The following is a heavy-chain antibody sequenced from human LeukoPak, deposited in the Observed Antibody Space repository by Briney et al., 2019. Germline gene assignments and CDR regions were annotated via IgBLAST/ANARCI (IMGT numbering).Heavy chain of an antibody. J-gene: IGHJ5*02. CDR1: GYTFTGYY. V-gene: IGHV1-2*04. D-gene: IGHD3-9*01. CDR2: INPNSGGT. Sequence: ASVKVTCKASGYTFTGYYMHWVRQAPGQGLEWMGWINPNSGGTNYAQKFQGWVTMTRDTSISTAYMELSRLRSDDTAVYYCARAYYDILTGLYNWFDPWGQGTLVTVSS. CDR3: ARAYYDILTGLYNWFDP.